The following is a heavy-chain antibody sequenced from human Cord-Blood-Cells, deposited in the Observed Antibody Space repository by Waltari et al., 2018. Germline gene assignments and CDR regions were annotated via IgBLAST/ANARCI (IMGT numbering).Heavy chain of an antibody. CDR2: ISAYNDNT. J-gene: IGHJ6*03. Sequence: QVQLVQSGAEVKKPGASVKVSCKASGYTFTSYGISWVRQAPGQGLEWMGWISAYNDNTNYAQKLQGRVTMTTDTSTSTAYMELRSLRSDDTAVYYCARDSGSYPSLYYYYYYMDVWGKGTTVTVSS. V-gene: IGHV1-18*04. CDR3: ARDSGSYPSLYYYYYYMDV. CDR1: GYTFTSYG. D-gene: IGHD1-26*01.